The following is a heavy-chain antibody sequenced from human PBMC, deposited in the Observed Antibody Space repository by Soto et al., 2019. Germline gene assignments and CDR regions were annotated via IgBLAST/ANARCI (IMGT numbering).Heavy chain of an antibody. J-gene: IGHJ4*02. V-gene: IGHV3-30-3*01. CDR2: VSYNGGNK. CDR1: GFSFSKYA. D-gene: IGHD4-17*01. Sequence: QVQLVESGRGVVQPGRSLRLSCAASGFSFSKYALHWVRQAPGKGLEWVAVVSYNGGNKYYADSVKGRFTISRDNSKNTLYLQVHSLRVEDTAVYCCARGSYGDDLDYWGQGTLVTVSS. CDR3: ARGSYGDDLDY.